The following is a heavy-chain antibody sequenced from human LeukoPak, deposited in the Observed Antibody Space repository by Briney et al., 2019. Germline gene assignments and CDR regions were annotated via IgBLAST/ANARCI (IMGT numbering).Heavy chain of an antibody. CDR2: IYHSGST. V-gene: IGHV4-4*02. D-gene: IGHD5-18*01. Sequence: PSETLSLTCAVSGDFITKSVWWIWVRQTPGKGLEWIGDIYHSGSTNSNPSLKSRVTLSLDKSKNQFSLKLSSVTAADTAVYYCARGGSHLWQPFDSWGQGTLVTVSS. CDR1: GDFITKSVW. J-gene: IGHJ4*02. CDR3: ARGGSHLWQPFDS.